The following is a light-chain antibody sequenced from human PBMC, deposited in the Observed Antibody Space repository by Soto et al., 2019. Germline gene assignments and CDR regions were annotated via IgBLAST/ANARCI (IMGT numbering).Light chain of an antibody. V-gene: IGLV2-11*01. CDR1: SNDIGGYNY. J-gene: IGLJ2*01. CDR3: CSYAGSYTFVV. CDR2: DVS. Sequence: QSALTQPRSVSGSPGQAVTISCTGTSNDIGGYNYVSWYQQHPDKAPKLMIFDVSQRHSGVPDRFSGSKSGNTASLTISGLHAEDEADYYCCSYAGSYTFVVFGGGTKLTVL.